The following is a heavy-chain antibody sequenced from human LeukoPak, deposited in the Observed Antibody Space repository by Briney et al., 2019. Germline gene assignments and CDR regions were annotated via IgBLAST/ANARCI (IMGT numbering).Heavy chain of an antibody. V-gene: IGHV3-7*01. D-gene: IGHD3-22*01. Sequence: HPGGSLRLSCAASAFTFSNYWMSWVRQAPGKGLEWVANINQDGSEIYYVDSVKGRFTISRDNAKNSLYLQINSVRADDTAVYYCARDQGSMIVVRTPNWYFALWGGGALVTVSS. CDR3: ARDQGSMIVVRTPNWYFAL. J-gene: IGHJ2*01. CDR2: INQDGSEI. CDR1: AFTFSNYW.